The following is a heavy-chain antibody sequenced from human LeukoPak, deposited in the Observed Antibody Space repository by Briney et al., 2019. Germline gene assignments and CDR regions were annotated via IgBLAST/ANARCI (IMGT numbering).Heavy chain of an antibody. CDR3: ARAGKYYYDSSGLDY. CDR1: GFTFSSYE. D-gene: IGHD3-22*01. CDR2: ISSSGSTI. V-gene: IGHV3-48*03. J-gene: IGHJ4*02. Sequence: GGSLRLSCAASGFTFSSYEMNWVRQAPGKGLEWVSYISSSGSTIYYADSVKGRFTISRDNAKNSLYLQMNSLRAEDTAVYYCARAGKYYYDSSGLDYWGQGTLVTVSS.